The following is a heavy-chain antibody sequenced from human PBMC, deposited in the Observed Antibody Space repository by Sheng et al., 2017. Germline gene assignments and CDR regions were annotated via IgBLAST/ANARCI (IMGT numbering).Heavy chain of an antibody. D-gene: IGHD6-13*01. Sequence: EVQLVESGGGLVKPGGSLRLSCAASGFTFSSYSMNWVRQAPGKGLEWVSSISSSSSYIYYADSVKGRFTISRDNAKNSLYLQMNSLRAEDTAVYYCARDQGIAALYYYYYYMDVWGKGTTVTVSS. J-gene: IGHJ6*03. CDR3: ARDQGIAALYYYYYYMDV. CDR1: GFTFSSYS. CDR2: ISSSSSYI. V-gene: IGHV3-21*01.